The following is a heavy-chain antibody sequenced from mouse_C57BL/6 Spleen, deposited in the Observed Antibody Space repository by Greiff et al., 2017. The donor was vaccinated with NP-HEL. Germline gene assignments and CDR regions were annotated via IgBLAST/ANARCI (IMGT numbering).Heavy chain of an antibody. D-gene: IGHD2-4*01. Sequence: EVKLLESGGGLVKPGGSLKLSCAASGFTFSSYAMSWVRQTPEKRLEWVATISDGGSYTYYPDNVKGRFTISRDNATNNLYLQMSHLKSEDTAMYYCARVHYDYDGFAYWGQGTLVTVSA. V-gene: IGHV5-4*03. CDR1: GFTFSSYA. J-gene: IGHJ3*01. CDR3: ARVHYDYDGFAY. CDR2: ISDGGSYT.